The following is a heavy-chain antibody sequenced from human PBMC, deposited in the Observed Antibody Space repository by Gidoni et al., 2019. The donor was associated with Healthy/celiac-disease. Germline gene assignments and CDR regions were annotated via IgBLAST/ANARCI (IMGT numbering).Heavy chain of an antibody. D-gene: IGHD3-22*01. V-gene: IGHV4-39*01. Sequence: QLQLQESGPGLVKPSETLSLTCTVSGGSISSSSYYWGWIRQPPGKGLAWIGSIYYSGSTYYNPFLKSRVTISVDTSKNQFSLKLSSVTAADTAVYYCASPYYYDSSGYYPFDYWGQGTLVTVSS. CDR3: ASPYYYDSSGYYPFDY. J-gene: IGHJ4*02. CDR2: IYYSGST. CDR1: GGSISSSSYY.